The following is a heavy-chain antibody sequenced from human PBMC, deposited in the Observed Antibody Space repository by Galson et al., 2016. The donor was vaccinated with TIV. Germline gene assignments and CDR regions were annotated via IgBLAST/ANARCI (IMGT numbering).Heavy chain of an antibody. CDR3: AKTIDVSGVLINYFYYGMDV. J-gene: IGHJ6*02. CDR1: GFTFSDFA. V-gene: IGHV3-23*01. Sequence: SLRLSCAASGFTFSDFAMHWVRQAPGKGLEWVSSISATGGSTYYAGSVKGRFTTSRDNSNDHLSLQMSSLRAEDTAVHYCAKTIDVSGVLINYFYYGMDVWGHGTTVTVSS. CDR2: ISATGGST. D-gene: IGHD3-3*01.